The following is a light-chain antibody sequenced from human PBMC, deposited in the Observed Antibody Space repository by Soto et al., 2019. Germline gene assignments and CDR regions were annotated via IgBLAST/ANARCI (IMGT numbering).Light chain of an antibody. Sequence: QSALTQPPSASGSPGQSVTISCTGTSSDVGTYNYVSWYQQHPGKAPKLIIYDVSKRPSGVPDRFSGSKSGNTASLTVSGLQAEDEADYYCISYAGSSIWVFGGGTKVTVL. CDR2: DVS. CDR3: ISYAGSSIWV. J-gene: IGLJ3*02. V-gene: IGLV2-8*01. CDR1: SSDVGTYNY.